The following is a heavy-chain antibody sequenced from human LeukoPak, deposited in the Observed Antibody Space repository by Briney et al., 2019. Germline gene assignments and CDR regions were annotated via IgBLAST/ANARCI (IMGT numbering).Heavy chain of an antibody. D-gene: IGHD3-10*01. Sequence: PGGSLRLSCAASGFTSSSYAMSWVRQAPGKGLEWVSAISGSGGSTYYADSVKGRFTISRDNSKNTLYLQMNSLRAEDTAVYYCAKARTRGLLWFGELFGGQGTLVTVSS. J-gene: IGHJ4*02. V-gene: IGHV3-23*01. CDR2: ISGSGGST. CDR3: AKARTRGLLWFGELF. CDR1: GFTSSSYA.